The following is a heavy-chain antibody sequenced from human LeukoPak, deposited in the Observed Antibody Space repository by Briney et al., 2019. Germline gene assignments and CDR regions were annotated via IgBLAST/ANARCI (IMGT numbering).Heavy chain of an antibody. Sequence: GGSLRLSCAASGFTFSSYGMHWVRQAPGKGLEWVAFIRYDGSDKYYADSVKGRFTISRDNSKNTLYLQMNSLRAEDTAVFYCARARRSGGITMVRGVKDRGWFDSWGQGILVTVSS. V-gene: IGHV3-30*02. CDR1: GFTFSSYG. CDR3: ARARRSGGITMVRGVKDRGWFDS. CDR2: IRYDGSDK. D-gene: IGHD3-10*01. J-gene: IGHJ5*01.